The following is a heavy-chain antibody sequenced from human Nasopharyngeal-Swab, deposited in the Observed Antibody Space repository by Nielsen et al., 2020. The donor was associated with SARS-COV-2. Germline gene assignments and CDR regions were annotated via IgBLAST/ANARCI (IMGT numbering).Heavy chain of an antibody. D-gene: IGHD1-14*01. Sequence: GESLKISCAASGFTFSSYGMHWVRQAPGKGLEWVAVIWYDGSNKYYADSVKGRFTISRDNSKNTLYLQMNSLRAEDTAVYYCARDPPATGYGMDVWGQGTTVTVSS. V-gene: IGHV3-33*01. CDR1: GFTFSSYG. CDR2: IWYDGSNK. CDR3: ARDPPATGYGMDV. J-gene: IGHJ6*02.